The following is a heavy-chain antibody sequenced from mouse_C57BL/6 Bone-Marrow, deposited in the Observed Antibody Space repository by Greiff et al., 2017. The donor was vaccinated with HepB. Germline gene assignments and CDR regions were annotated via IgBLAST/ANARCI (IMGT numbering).Heavy chain of an antibody. D-gene: IGHD4-1*01. CDR1: GYSITSGYY. CDR3: ARDQTGSWFAY. Sequence: ESGPGLVKPSQSLSLTCSVTGYSITSGYYWNWIRQFPGNKLEWMGYISYDGSNNYNPSLKNRISITRDTSKNQFFLKLNSVTTEDTATYYCARDQTGSWFAYWGQGTQVTVSA. CDR2: ISYDGSN. V-gene: IGHV3-6*01. J-gene: IGHJ3*01.